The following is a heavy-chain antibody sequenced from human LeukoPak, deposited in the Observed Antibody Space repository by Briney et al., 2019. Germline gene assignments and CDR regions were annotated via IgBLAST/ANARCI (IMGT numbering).Heavy chain of an antibody. J-gene: IGHJ4*02. Sequence: TGGSLRLSCAVSGFNLNSYAMHWVRQAPAKGLEWVAVIRHDEANSFYADSVQGRFTISRDTSKKLLYLQMISLRVEDTAVYYCAKEYTPSSPLGELDSWGQGTLVTVSS. CDR3: AKEYTPSSPLGELDS. CDR1: GFNLNSYA. CDR2: IRHDEANS. V-gene: IGHV3-30*02. D-gene: IGHD6-6*01.